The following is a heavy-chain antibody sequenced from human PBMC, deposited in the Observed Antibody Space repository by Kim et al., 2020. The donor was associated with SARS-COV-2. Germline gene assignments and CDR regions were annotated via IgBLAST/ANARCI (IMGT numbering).Heavy chain of an antibody. Sequence: SDTLSLTCTVSGGSISSYYWSWIRQPPGKGLEWIGYIYYSGSTNYNPSLKSRVTISVDTSKNQFSLKLSSVTAADTAVYYCARDTGGFDYWGQGTLVTVSS. CDR1: GGSISSYY. J-gene: IGHJ4*02. D-gene: IGHD3-10*01. V-gene: IGHV4-59*13. CDR2: IYYSGST. CDR3: ARDTGGFDY.